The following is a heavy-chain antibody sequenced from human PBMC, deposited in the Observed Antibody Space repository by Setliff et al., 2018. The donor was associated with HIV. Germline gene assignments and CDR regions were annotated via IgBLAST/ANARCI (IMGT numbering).Heavy chain of an antibody. J-gene: IGHJ4*02. Sequence: SETLSLTCTVSGDSISSSRSFWGWIRQSPGKGLEWIGSIYFSGSVFYNPSLNSRVIISIDMSRNQFSLELSSVTGADTAVYYCARVSSVIELQGGDYFDSWGQGLLVTVSS. D-gene: IGHD1-7*01. V-gene: IGHV4-39*07. CDR2: IYFSGSV. CDR3: ARVSSVIELQGGDYFDS. CDR1: GDSISSSRSF.